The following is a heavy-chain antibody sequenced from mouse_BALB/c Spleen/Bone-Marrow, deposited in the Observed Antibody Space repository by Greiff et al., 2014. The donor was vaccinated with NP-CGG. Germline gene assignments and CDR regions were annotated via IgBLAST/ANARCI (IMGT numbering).Heavy chain of an antibody. D-gene: IGHD1-1*01. CDR3: ASYYYGRYFDV. CDR2: IDPANGNT. V-gene: IGHV14-3*02. CDR1: GFNIKDTY. J-gene: IGHJ1*01. Sequence: DVHLVESGAELVKPGASVKLSCTASGFNIKDTYMHWVKQRPEQGLEWIGRIDPANGNTKYDPKFQGKATITADTSSNTAYLQLSSLTSEDTAVYYCASYYYGRYFDVWGAGTTVTVSS.